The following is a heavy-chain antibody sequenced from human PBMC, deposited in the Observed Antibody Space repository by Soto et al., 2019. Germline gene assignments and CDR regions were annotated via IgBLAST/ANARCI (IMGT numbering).Heavy chain of an antibody. J-gene: IGHJ6*04. Sequence: SQTLSLTCAISGDSVSSNSAAWNWIRQSPSRGLEWLGRTYYGSKWYNDYAVSVKSRITINPDTSKNQFSLQLNSVTPEDTAVYYCAREVVVVPAAIQPIQPCSCYYDMNVWGKGNT. CDR3: AREVVVVPAAIQPIQPCSCYYDMNV. CDR2: TYYGSKWYN. D-gene: IGHD2-2*02. V-gene: IGHV6-1*01. CDR1: GDSVSSNSAA.